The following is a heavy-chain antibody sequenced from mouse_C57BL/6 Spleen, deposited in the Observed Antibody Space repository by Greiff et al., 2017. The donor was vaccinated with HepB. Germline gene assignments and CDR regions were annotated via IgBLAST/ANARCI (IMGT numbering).Heavy chain of an antibody. CDR3: ARNVLITTVVATDWYFDV. D-gene: IGHD1-1*01. Sequence: QVQLKESGPGLVQPSQSLSITCTVSGFSLTSYGVHWVRQSPGKGLEWLGVIWSGGSTDYNAAFISRLSISKDNSKSQVFFKMNSLQADDTAIYYCARNVLITTVVATDWYFDVWGTGTTVTVSS. CDR2: IWSGGST. CDR1: GFSLTSYG. V-gene: IGHV2-2*01. J-gene: IGHJ1*03.